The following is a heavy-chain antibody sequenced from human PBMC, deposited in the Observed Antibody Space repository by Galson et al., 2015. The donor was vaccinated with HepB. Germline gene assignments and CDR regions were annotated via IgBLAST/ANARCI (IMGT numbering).Heavy chain of an antibody. D-gene: IGHD3-10*01. Sequence: SCAASGFTFRTYDMSWVRQAPGKGLEWVSAISVSGDSTYYADSVKGRFTISRDNSKNTLYLQMNSLRAEDTAVYYCAKDMRYYYGSGTSDWGQGTLVTVSS. V-gene: IGHV3-23*01. CDR3: AKDMRYYYGSGTSD. J-gene: IGHJ4*02. CDR1: GFTFRTYD. CDR2: ISVSGDST.